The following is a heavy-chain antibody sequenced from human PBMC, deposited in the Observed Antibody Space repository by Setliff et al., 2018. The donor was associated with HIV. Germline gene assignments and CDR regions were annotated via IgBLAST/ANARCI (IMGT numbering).Heavy chain of an antibody. V-gene: IGHV1-2*02. CDR1: GYTFTSYA. J-gene: IGHJ5*02. CDR3: AKGGPGSSWLGGWFDP. D-gene: IGHD6-13*01. Sequence: SVKVSCKASGYTFTSYAMNWVRQAPGQGLEWMGWINPNSGGTNNAQKFQGRVTMTRDTSINTANMELAGLRSDDTAVYYCAKGGPGSSWLGGWFDPWGQGTLVTVSS. CDR2: INPNSGGT.